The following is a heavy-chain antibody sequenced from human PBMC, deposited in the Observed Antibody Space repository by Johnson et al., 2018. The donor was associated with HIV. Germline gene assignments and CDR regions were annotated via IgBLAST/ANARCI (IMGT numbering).Heavy chain of an antibody. V-gene: IGHV3-30-3*01. CDR1: GFTFSSYA. D-gene: IGHD6-19*01. Sequence: QVQLVESGGGLVKPGGSLRLSCAASGFTFSSYAMHWVRQAPGKGLEWVAVISYDGSNKYYADSVKGRFTISRDNSKNTLYLQMNSLRPEDTAVYYCVQGVPNPAGAFDIWGRGTMVTVSS. CDR2: ISYDGSNK. J-gene: IGHJ3*02. CDR3: VQGVPNPAGAFDI.